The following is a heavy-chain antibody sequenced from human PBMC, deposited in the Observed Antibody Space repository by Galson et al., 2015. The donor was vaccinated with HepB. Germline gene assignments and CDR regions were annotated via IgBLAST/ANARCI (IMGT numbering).Heavy chain of an antibody. CDR2: IKQDGSEK. J-gene: IGHJ6*02. CDR3: ARDLYSSGWFKTNNYGMDV. CDR1: GFTFSSYW. Sequence: SLRLSCAASGFTFSSYWMSWVRQAPGKGLEWVANIKQDGSEKYYVDSVKGRFTISRDNAKNSLYLQMNSLRAEDTAVYYCARDLYSSGWFKTNNYGMDVWGQGTTVTVSS. V-gene: IGHV3-7*01. D-gene: IGHD6-19*01.